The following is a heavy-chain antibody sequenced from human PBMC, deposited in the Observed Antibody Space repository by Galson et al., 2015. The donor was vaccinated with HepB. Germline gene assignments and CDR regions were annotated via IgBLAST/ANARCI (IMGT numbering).Heavy chain of an antibody. V-gene: IGHV3-33*01. D-gene: IGHD6-6*01. J-gene: IGHJ4*02. Sequence: SLRLSCAAPGFSFSTYGMHWVRQAPGKGLEWVAVVWYDGSKKYYADSVKGRFTVSRDNSKSTLSLQVNSLRAEDTAVYYCAREGYTTSSADYFDYWGQGTLVTVSS. CDR3: AREGYTTSSADYFDY. CDR2: VWYDGSKK. CDR1: GFSFSTYG.